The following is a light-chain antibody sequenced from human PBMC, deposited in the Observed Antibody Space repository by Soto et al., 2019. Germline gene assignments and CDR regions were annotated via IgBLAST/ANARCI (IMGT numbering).Light chain of an antibody. CDR2: LAS. CDR1: QDIKNY. J-gene: IGKJ4*01. CDR3: QQFDDLPRT. Sequence: DIQMTHSPSSLSASVGYRVTITCQASQDIKNYLNWYQQKPGKAPKLLMYLASTLETGVPSRFSGGGSGTHFTFTISNLQPEDIATYYCQQFDDLPRTFGGGTKVDIK. V-gene: IGKV1-33*01.